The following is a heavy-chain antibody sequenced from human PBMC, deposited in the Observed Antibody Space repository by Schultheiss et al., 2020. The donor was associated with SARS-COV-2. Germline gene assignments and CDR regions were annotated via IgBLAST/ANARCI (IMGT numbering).Heavy chain of an antibody. Sequence: ASVKVSCKASGYTFTSYGISWVRQAPGQGLEWMGWISAYNGNTHYAQKLQGRVTMTTDTSTSTAYMELRSLRSDDTAVYYCARAPRVAAHAGWFDPWGQGTLVTVSS. J-gene: IGHJ5*02. CDR3: ARAPRVAAHAGWFDP. D-gene: IGHD6-6*01. CDR2: ISAYNGNT. V-gene: IGHV1-18*04. CDR1: GYTFTSYG.